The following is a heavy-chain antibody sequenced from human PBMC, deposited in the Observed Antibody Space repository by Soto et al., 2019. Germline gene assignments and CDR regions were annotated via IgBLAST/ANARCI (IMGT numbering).Heavy chain of an antibody. CDR2: IFHNGNT. CDR3: ARGDGDRSAGLDS. Sequence: QVQLQESGPGLVKPAQTLSLTCSVSGVSISDSYYWNWIRQPPGKGLEWIGYIFHNGNTYYNPSLRSRISISVDTSKNQFSLRLFSVTGADTAVYYCARGDGDRSAGLDSWGQGTLVTVSS. J-gene: IGHJ4*02. CDR1: GVSISDSYY. D-gene: IGHD4-17*01. V-gene: IGHV4-31*03.